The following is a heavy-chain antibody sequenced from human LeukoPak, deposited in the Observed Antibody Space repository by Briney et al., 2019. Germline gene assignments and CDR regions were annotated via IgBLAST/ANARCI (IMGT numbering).Heavy chain of an antibody. CDR3: ARDGDSSGQFDY. CDR1: GVSISSGGYS. J-gene: IGHJ4*02. CDR2: IYHSGST. Sequence: NPSETLSLTCAVSGVSISSGGYSWSWIRQPPGKGLEWIGYIYHSGSTYYNPSLKSRVTISVDTSKNQFSLKLSSVTAADTAVYYCARDGDSSGQFDYWGQGTLVTVPS. D-gene: IGHD3-22*01. V-gene: IGHV4-30-2*05.